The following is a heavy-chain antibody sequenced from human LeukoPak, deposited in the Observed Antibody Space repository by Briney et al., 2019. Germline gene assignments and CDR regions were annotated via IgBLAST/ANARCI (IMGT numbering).Heavy chain of an antibody. CDR3: ARRGHLERRQYGMDL. D-gene: IGHD1-1*01. V-gene: IGHV4-59*08. CDR1: GGSISSYY. CDR2: IYYSGST. J-gene: IGHJ6*02. Sequence: SETLSLTCTVSGGSISSYYWSWIRQPPGKGLEWIGYIYYSGSTNYNPSLKSRVTISVDTSKNQFSLKLSSVTAADTAVYYCARRGHLERRQYGMDLWGQGTTVTVSS.